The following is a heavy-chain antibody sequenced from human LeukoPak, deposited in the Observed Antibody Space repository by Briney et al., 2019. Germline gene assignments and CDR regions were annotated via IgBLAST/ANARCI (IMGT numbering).Heavy chain of an antibody. CDR1: GGSISSYY. CDR3: ARGFKEDDFWSGYPFYNWFDP. D-gene: IGHD3-3*01. V-gene: IGHV4-59*01. Sequence: PSETLSLTCTVSGGSISSYYWSWIRQPPGKGLEWIGYIYYSGSTKYNPSLKSRVTISADTSKNQFFLKLSSVTAADTAVYYCARGFKEDDFWSGYPFYNWFDPWGRGTLVTVSS. J-gene: IGHJ5*02. CDR2: IYYSGST.